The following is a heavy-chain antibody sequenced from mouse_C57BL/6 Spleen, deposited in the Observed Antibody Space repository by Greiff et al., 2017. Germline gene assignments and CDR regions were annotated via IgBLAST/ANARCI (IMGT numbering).Heavy chain of an antibody. Sequence: VMLVESGAELVKPGASVKMSCKASGYTFTTYPIEWMKQNHGKSLEWIGNFHPYNDDTKYNEKFKGKATLTVEKSSSTVYLELSRLTSDDSAVYYCARGYDYEGYYFDYWGQGTTLTVSS. CDR3: ARGYDYEGYYFDY. D-gene: IGHD2-4*01. V-gene: IGHV1-47*01. CDR1: GYTFTTYP. J-gene: IGHJ2*01. CDR2: FHPYNDDT.